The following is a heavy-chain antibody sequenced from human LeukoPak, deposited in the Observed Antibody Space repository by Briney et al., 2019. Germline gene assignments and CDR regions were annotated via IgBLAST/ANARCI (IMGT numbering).Heavy chain of an antibody. CDR2: IWHGGNT. V-gene: IGHV3-30*19. CDR3: AREAITMVRGVIINSGHFDY. Sequence: GGSLRLSCVASGFTFSNYGMHWVRQAPGKGLEWVAVIWHGGNTYHADSVKGRFTISRDNSKNTVYLQMNSLRAEDTAVYYCAREAITMVRGVIINSGHFDYWGQGTLVTVSS. CDR1: GFTFSNYG. D-gene: IGHD3-10*01. J-gene: IGHJ4*02.